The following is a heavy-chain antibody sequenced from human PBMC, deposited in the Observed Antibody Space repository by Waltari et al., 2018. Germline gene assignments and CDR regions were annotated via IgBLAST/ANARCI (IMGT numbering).Heavy chain of an antibody. CDR1: GGSIRGFY. CDR2: IYYTGST. D-gene: IGHD2-21*02. Sequence: QVQLQESGTSLLKPSETLSLICTVSGGSIRGFYWSWVRQPPGKGLDWIGYIYYTGSTNFNPSLKSRVTMSVDTSKNQFSLKLSSVTAADTAFYYCARGGGGDWEWFDPWGQGTLVTVSS. CDR3: ARGGGGDWEWFDP. V-gene: IGHV4-59*01. J-gene: IGHJ5*02.